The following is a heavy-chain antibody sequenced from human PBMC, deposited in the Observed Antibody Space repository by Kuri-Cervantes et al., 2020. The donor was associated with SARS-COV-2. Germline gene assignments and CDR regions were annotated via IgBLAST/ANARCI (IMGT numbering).Heavy chain of an antibody. J-gene: IGHJ4*02. CDR1: GGTFSSYA. D-gene: IGHD3-3*01. Sequence: SVKVSCKASGGTFSSYAISWVRQAPGQGLEWMGGIIPIFGTANYAQKFQGRVTMTEDTSTDTAYMELSSLRSEDTAVYYCATVRGSGAYYDFWSGYHNGAPFDYWGQGTLVTVSS. CDR3: ATVRGSGAYYDFWSGYHNGAPFDY. CDR2: IIPIFGTA. V-gene: IGHV1-69*06.